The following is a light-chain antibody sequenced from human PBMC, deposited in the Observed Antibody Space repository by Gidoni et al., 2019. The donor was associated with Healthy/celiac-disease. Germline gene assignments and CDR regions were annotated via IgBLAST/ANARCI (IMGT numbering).Light chain of an antibody. CDR3: QQRSNWLLT. J-gene: IGKJ4*01. V-gene: IGKV3-11*01. CDR2: DAS. Sequence: IVLTQSPATLSLSPGESATLSCRASQSVSSYLAWYQQKPGQAPRLLIYDASNRATGIPARFSGSGSGTDFTLTISSLEPEDFAVYYCQQRSNWLLTFGGGTKVEIK. CDR1: QSVSSY.